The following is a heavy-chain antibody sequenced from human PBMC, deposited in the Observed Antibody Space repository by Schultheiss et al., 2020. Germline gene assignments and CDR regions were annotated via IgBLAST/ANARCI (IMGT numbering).Heavy chain of an antibody. D-gene: IGHD3-16*01. J-gene: IGHJ4*02. V-gene: IGHV4-59*12. CDR3: ARDASAYTDY. CDR2: IYYSGST. Sequence: SETLSLTCTVSGGYISSYYWSWIRQPPGKGLEWIGYIYYSGSTNYNPSLKSRVTISVDTSKNQFSLKLSSVTAADTAVYYCARDASAYTDYWGQGTLVTVSS. CDR1: GGYISSYY.